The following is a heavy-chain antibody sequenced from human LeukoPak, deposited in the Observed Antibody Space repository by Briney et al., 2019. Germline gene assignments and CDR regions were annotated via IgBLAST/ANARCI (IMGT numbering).Heavy chain of an antibody. CDR3: ARDVPGSIGTTARFDP. D-gene: IGHD1-1*01. J-gene: IGHJ5*02. CDR2: ISTYNGNT. CDR1: GYTSSSYG. V-gene: IGHV1-18*01. Sequence: ASVKVSCKSSGYTSSSYGISWMRQAPGQGLEWMGWISTYNGNTNYAQNFQGRVTMTTDTSTSTAYMELKSLRSDDTAVYYCARDVPGSIGTTARFDPWGQGTLVTVSS.